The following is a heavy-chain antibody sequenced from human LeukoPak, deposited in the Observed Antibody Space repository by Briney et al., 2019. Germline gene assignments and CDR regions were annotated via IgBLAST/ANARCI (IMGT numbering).Heavy chain of an antibody. Sequence: GASVKVSCKASGYTFTGYYMHWVRQAPGQGLEWMGWINPNSGGTNYAQKFQGRVTITADESTSTAYMELSSLRSEDTAVYYCARARYYYGSGSHYFLNYWGQGTLVTVSS. D-gene: IGHD3-10*01. CDR1: GYTFTGYY. CDR2: INPNSGGT. J-gene: IGHJ4*02. CDR3: ARARYYYGSGSHYFLNY. V-gene: IGHV1-2*02.